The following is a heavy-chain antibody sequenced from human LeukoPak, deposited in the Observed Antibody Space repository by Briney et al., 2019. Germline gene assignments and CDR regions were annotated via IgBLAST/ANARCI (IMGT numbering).Heavy chain of an antibody. CDR2: TRYDGSNK. Sequence: GGSLRLSCAASGFTFSSYGMHWVRQAPGKGLEWVAFTRYDGSNKYYADSVKGRFTISRDNSKNTLYLQMNSLRAEDTAVYYCAKDQGVTMVRGAQSLDYWGQGTLVTVSS. CDR3: AKDQGVTMVRGAQSLDY. CDR1: GFTFSSYG. D-gene: IGHD3-10*01. J-gene: IGHJ4*02. V-gene: IGHV3-30*02.